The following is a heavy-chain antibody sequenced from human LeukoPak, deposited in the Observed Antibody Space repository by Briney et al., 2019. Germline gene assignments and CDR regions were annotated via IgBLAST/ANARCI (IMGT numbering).Heavy chain of an antibody. CDR1: GFTFSSYG. V-gene: IGHV3-33*06. D-gene: IGHD3-22*01. CDR2: IWYDGSNK. CDR3: AKSTYYYDSSGLGDY. Sequence: PGGSLRLSCAASGFTFSSYGMHWVRQAPGKGLEWEAVIWYDGSNKYYADSVKGRFIISRDNSKNTLYLQMNSLRAEDTAVYYCAKSTYYYDSSGLGDYWGQGTLVTVSS. J-gene: IGHJ4*02.